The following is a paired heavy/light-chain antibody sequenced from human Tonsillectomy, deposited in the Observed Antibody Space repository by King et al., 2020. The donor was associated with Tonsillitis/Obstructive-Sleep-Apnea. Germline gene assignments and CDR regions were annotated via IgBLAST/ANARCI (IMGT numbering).Heavy chain of an antibody. CDR1: GGSITSSDW. CDR3: ASTMNHFDY. CDR2: IYHSGST. V-gene: IGHV4-4*02. D-gene: IGHD3-22*01. J-gene: IGHJ4*02. Sequence: QVQLQESGPGLVKPSGTLSLTCAVSGGSITSSDWWIWVRQPPGKGLEWIGEIYHSGSTKYNPSLRSRVTISIDKSKNQFSLNLSSVTAADTAIYYCASTMNHFDYWGQGTLVTVSS.
Light chain of an antibody. Sequence: QAVVTQEPSLTVSPGGTVTLTCGSSTGAVTSGHYPYWFQQKPGQAPRALIYDTSNKHSWTPARFSGSLLGGKAALTLSSAQPEDEAEYYCLLSYSGARVFGGGTKLTVL. CDR2: DTS. V-gene: IGLV7-46*01. CDR1: TGAVTSGHY. J-gene: IGLJ3*02. CDR3: LLSYSGARV.